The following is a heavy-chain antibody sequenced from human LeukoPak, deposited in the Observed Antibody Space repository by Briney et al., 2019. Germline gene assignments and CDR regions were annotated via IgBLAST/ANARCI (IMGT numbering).Heavy chain of an antibody. V-gene: IGHV3-23*01. CDR1: EFDFSTYA. J-gene: IGHJ4*02. CDR2: ISGSGDTT. CDR3: AKLDGSGAGSSRPPIDY. Sequence: PGGSLRLSCAASEFDFSTYAMSWVRQAPGKGLEWVSGISGSGDTTYYADSVKGRFTISRDNSKNMLYLQIKSLGAEDTAIYYCAKLDGSGAGSSRPPIDYWGQGSLVTVSS. D-gene: IGHD3-10*01.